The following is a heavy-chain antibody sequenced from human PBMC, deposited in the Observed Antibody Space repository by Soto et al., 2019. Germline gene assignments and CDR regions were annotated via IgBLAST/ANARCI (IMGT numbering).Heavy chain of an antibody. V-gene: IGHV3-48*03. Sequence: PGGSLRLSCAASGFTFSSYEMNWVRQAPGKGLEWVSYISSGATTILYADSVKGRFTVSRDNAKNSLYLQMNRLRAEDTAVYYCAREYGDFDWSDPWGQGTLVTVSS. CDR1: GFTFSSYE. D-gene: IGHD4-17*01. CDR3: AREYGDFDWSDP. CDR2: ISSGATTI. J-gene: IGHJ5*02.